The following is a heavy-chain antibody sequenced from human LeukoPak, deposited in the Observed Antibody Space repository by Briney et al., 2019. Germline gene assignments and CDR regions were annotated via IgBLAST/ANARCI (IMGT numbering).Heavy chain of an antibody. CDR1: GFSLSTSRVG. J-gene: IGHJ4*02. CDR2: IYWDDDK. CDR3: AHKGRGSGSYTM. D-gene: IGHD3-10*01. V-gene: IGHV2-5*02. Sequence: ESGPTLVNPTQTLTLTCTFSGFSLSTSRVGVAWIRQPPGKALEWLALIYWDDDKRYSPSLKSRLTITKDTSKNQVVLIMTNMDPLDTGTYYCAHKGRGSGSYTMWGQGTLVTVSS.